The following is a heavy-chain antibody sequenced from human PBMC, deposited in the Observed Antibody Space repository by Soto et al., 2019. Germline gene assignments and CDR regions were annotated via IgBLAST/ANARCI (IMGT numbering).Heavy chain of an antibody. J-gene: IGHJ4*02. V-gene: IGHV3-30-3*01. CDR3: ASAIAVADPYYFDY. CDR1: GFTFSSHA. D-gene: IGHD6-19*01. CDR2: ISYDGSNK. Sequence: XGSLRLSCAASGFTFSSHAMHWVRQAPGKGLDWVAVISYDGSNKYYADSVKGRFTISRDNSKNTLYLQMNSLRAEDTAVYYCASAIAVADPYYFDYWGQGTLVTVSS.